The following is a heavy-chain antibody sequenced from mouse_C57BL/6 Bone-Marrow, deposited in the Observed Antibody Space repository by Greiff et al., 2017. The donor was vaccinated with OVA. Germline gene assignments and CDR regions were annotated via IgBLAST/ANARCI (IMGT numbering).Heavy chain of an antibody. CDR1: GFTFSNYW. J-gene: IGHJ4*01. CDR2: IRLKSDNYAT. CDR3: TSNYRVYYYAMDY. Sequence: EVKLEESGGGLVQPGGSMKLSCVASGFTFSNYWMNWVRQSPEKGLEWVAQIRLKSDNYATHYAESVKGRFTISRDDSKSSVYLQMNNLRAEDTGIYYCTSNYRVYYYAMDYWGQGTSVTVSS. V-gene: IGHV6-3*01. D-gene: IGHD2-5*01.